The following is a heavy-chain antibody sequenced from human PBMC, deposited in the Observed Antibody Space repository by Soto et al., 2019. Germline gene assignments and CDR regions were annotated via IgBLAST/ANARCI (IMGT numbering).Heavy chain of an antibody. J-gene: IGHJ4*02. CDR3: ARQYSGAYYIY. D-gene: IGHD1-26*01. Sequence: GASVKVSCKASGYPFTTYGINWVRQAPGQGLEWMGWINPYNGDTNYAQKVRGRVTMTTDTSTTTAYMELRRLRSDDTAVYYCARQYSGAYYIYWGQGTLVTVSS. CDR1: GYPFTTYG. V-gene: IGHV1-18*04. CDR2: INPYNGDT.